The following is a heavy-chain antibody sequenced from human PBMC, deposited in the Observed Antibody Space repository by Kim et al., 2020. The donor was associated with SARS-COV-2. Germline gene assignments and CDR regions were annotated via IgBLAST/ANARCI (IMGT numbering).Heavy chain of an antibody. J-gene: IGHJ6*01. V-gene: IGHV3-15*01. CDR3: TTEQGTTNRDYYGMD. CDR2: IKRSSGGGIL. D-gene: IGHD1-26*01. Sequence: GSLRLSCAASGFTFSNAWMTWVRQAPGKGLEWVGRIKRSSGGGILDYGVPVKGRFTISRDDSTNTLYLQMDSLKTEDTAVYYCTTEQGTTNRDYYGMD. CDR1: GFTFSNAW.